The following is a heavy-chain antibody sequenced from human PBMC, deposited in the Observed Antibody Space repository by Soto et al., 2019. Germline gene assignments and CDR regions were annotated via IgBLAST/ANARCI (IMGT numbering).Heavy chain of an antibody. V-gene: IGHV4-34*01. Sequence: AETRSLNCDIYDGYFSGYYWISIRPPPGKGLEWIGEINHSGSTNYNASLKSRVTISVDTSKNQFFLRLSSVTAADTAVYYCASAREYSYGTYYYYYGMDVWGQGTTVT. CDR1: DGYFSGYY. J-gene: IGHJ6*02. CDR3: ASAREYSYGTYYYYYGMDV. CDR2: INHSGST. D-gene: IGHD5-18*01.